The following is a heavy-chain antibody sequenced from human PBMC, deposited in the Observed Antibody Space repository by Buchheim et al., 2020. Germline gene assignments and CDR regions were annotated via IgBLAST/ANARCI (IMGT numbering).Heavy chain of an antibody. CDR3: ARMLRGLDSSGYYSLVDY. J-gene: IGHJ4*02. D-gene: IGHD3-22*01. CDR1: GYSFTSYW. Sequence: EVQLVQSGAEVKKPGESLRISCKGSGYSFTSYWISWVRQMPGKGLEWMGRIDPSDSYTNYSPSFQDHVTISADKSISTAYLQWSSLKASDTAMYYCARMLRGLDSSGYYSLVDYWGQGTL. CDR2: IDPSDSYT. V-gene: IGHV5-10-1*03.